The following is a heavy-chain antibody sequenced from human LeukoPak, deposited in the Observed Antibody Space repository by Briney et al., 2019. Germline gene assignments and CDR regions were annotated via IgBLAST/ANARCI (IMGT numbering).Heavy chain of an antibody. J-gene: IGHJ4*02. V-gene: IGHV1-69*04. CDR2: IIPILGIA. CDR1: GGTFSSYA. CDR3: AMNSDCSSTSCYD. D-gene: IGHD2-2*01. Sequence: ASVTLSFKASGGTFSSYAISWVRQAPGQGLEWMGRIIPILGIANYAQKFQGRVTITADKSTSTAYMELSSLRSEDTAVYYCAMNSDCSSTSCYDWGQGTLVTVSS.